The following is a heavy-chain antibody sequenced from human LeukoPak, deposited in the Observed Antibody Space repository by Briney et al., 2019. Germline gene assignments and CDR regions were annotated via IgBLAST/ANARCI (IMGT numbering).Heavy chain of an antibody. V-gene: IGHV3-48*03. D-gene: IGHD3-10*01. Sequence: GGSLRLSCAASGFTFSSHEMNWVRQAPGKGLEWLSYISGSGSTIYYTDSVKGRFTVSRDNAKNSLYLQMNSLRAEDTAVYYCARRFGYWGQGTLVTVSS. CDR1: GFTFSSHE. CDR2: ISGSGSTI. J-gene: IGHJ4*02. CDR3: ARRFGY.